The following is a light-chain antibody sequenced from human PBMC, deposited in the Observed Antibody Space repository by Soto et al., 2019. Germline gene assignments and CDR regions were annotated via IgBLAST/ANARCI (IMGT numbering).Light chain of an antibody. CDR2: RNN. Sequence: QSVVTQPPSASGTPGQRVAISCSGGRSNIGRNTVNWYQQLPGTAPKLLIYRNNQRPSGVPDRFSGSKSGTSASLAISGLRSEDEADYYCAAWDDSLSGRVFGGGTKLTVL. J-gene: IGLJ3*02. V-gene: IGLV1-47*01. CDR1: RSNIGRNT. CDR3: AAWDDSLSGRV.